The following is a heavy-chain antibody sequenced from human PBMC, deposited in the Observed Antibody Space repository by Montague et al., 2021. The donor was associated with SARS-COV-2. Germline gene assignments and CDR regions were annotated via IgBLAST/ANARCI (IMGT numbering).Heavy chain of an antibody. CDR3: ARRGHELLPVATTIGGFDI. Sequence: SETLSLTCTVSGGSISSSNYFWDWIRQPPGKGLEWIGSIYDSGSTHYNPSLKSRVTISVDTSKNHFSLKLSPVTAADTAVYYCARRGHELLPVATTIGGFDIWGQGTMVTVSS. D-gene: IGHD5-12*01. V-gene: IGHV4-39*02. CDR2: IYDSGST. J-gene: IGHJ3*02. CDR1: GGSISSSNYF.